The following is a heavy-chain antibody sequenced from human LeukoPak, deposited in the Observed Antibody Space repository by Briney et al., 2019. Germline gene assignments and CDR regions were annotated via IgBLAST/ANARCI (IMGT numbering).Heavy chain of an antibody. CDR1: GYTLTELS. J-gene: IGHJ5*02. V-gene: IGHV1-24*01. CDR3: AIEFTGKLYP. Sequence: ASVKVSFKVSGYTLTELSIHWVRQAPGKGLEWMGGFDPVDGETIYAQKFQARVTMTEDTSTDTAYMELSSLRSEDAALYYCAIEFTGKLYPWGQGTLVTVSS. CDR2: FDPVDGET. D-gene: IGHD2-8*02.